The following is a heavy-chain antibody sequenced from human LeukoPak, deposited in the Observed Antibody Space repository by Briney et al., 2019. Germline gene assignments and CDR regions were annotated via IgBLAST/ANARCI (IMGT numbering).Heavy chain of an antibody. CDR2: INPSGGST. CDR1: GYTFTSYY. V-gene: IGHV1-46*01. D-gene: IGHD2-2*01. Sequence: GASVKVYCKASGYTFTSYYMQWVRQAPGQGLEWMGIINPSGGSTSYAQKFQGRVTMTRDTSTSTVYMELSSLRSEDTAVYYCARGSHCSSTSCYYYYYYGMDVWGQGTTVTVSS. J-gene: IGHJ6*02. CDR3: ARGSHCSSTSCYYYYYYGMDV.